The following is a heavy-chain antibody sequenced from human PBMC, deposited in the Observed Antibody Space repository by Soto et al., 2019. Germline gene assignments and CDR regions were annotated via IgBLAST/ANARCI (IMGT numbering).Heavy chain of an antibody. CDR3: ARYRTRTNCYDY. D-gene: IGHD3-16*02. Sequence: QVQLQESGPGLVKPSETLSLTCTVSGGSISSYYWSWIRQPPGKGLEWIGYIYYSGSTNYNPSLKSRVTISVDTSMNQFSLKLSSVTAADTAVYYCARYRTRTNCYDYWGQGTLVTVSS. CDR2: IYYSGST. J-gene: IGHJ4*02. V-gene: IGHV4-59*01. CDR1: GGSISSYY.